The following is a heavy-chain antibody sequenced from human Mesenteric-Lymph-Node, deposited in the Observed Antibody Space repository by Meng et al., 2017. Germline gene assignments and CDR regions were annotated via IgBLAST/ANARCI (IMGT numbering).Heavy chain of an antibody. V-gene: IGHV3-15*01. CDR2: IKTKTDGGTT. CDR3: TTIVHY. J-gene: IGHJ4*02. Sequence: EVERVEAGGRWVKSGESLSLSCAVSGFTFHNDWMNWVRQPPGKGLEWVGRIKTKTDGGTTDYAAPVKGRFTISRDDSTNTLYLEMNSLKAEDTAVYYCTTIVHYWGQGTLVTVSS. D-gene: IGHD2-15*01. CDR1: GFTFHNDW.